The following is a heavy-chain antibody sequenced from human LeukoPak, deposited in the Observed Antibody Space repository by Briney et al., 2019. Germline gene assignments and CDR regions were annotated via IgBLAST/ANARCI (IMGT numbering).Heavy chain of an antibody. Sequence: GGSLRLSCAASGFALSDYAINWVRQAPGKGLEWVAFIRYDGSNKYYADSVKGRFTISRDNSKNTLYLQMNSLRAEDTAVYYCAKEATLAVAGIDYWGQGTLVTVSS. D-gene: IGHD6-19*01. CDR2: IRYDGSNK. V-gene: IGHV3-30*02. CDR3: AKEATLAVAGIDY. CDR1: GFALSDYA. J-gene: IGHJ4*02.